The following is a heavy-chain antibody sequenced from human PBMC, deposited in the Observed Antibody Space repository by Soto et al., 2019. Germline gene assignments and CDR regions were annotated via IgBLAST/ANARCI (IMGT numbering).Heavy chain of an antibody. J-gene: IGHJ3*02. CDR1: CRSISSGVYS. CDR3: GRGDYANAFDI. Sequence: SETLSLPRAVPCRSISSGVYSWNWIRQPPGKGLEWIGNIYHSGSTYYNASLKSRVTISVDRSKNQFSLKLSSVTAADTAVYYCGRGDYANAFDIWGQGTMVT. CDR2: IYHSGST. D-gene: IGHD4-17*01. V-gene: IGHV4-30-2*01.